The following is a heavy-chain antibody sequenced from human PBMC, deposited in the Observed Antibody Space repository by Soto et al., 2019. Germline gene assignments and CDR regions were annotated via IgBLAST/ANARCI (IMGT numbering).Heavy chain of an antibody. Sequence: EEHLVESGGGVVQPGGTLRLACAASGFSFGSFEMHWVRQRPGRGLEWLAYVRSAATMISDARSVRGRFTISRYNAKNTLYLEMNSLRHEETGIYYCATPGGRWVEAYWGQGTPVTVSS. D-gene: IGHD3-16*01. CDR1: GFSFGSFE. CDR2: VRSAATMI. J-gene: IGHJ4*02. CDR3: ATPGGRWVEAY. V-gene: IGHV3-48*03.